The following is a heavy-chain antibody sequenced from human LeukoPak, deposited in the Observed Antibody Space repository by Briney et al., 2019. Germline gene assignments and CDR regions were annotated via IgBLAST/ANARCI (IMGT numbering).Heavy chain of an antibody. Sequence: SETLSLTCTVSGGSISSSSYYWGWIRQPPGKGLEWIGSIYYSGSTYYNPSLKSRVTISVDTSKNQFSLKLSSVTAADTAVYYCARDDVLAAAGTWGQGTLVIVSS. J-gene: IGHJ4*02. CDR3: ARDDVLAAAGT. CDR2: IYYSGST. CDR1: GGSISSSSYY. D-gene: IGHD6-13*01. V-gene: IGHV4-39*07.